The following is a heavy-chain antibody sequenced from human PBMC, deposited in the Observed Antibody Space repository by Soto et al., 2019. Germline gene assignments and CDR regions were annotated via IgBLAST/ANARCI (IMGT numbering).Heavy chain of an antibody. CDR3: ATDGGGRNYYSYGMDV. V-gene: IGHV4-34*01. CDR1: GGPFGGYY. D-gene: IGHD3-10*01. Sequence: QVQLQQWGAGLLRPSETLSLTCAISGGPFGGYYWSWIRQPPGQGLAWIGEINHSGSATYNPSLTSRVTISLDRSNNQFSLKRNSVTAADTAVYCCATDGGGRNYYSYGMDVWGRGTTVTVSS. CDR2: INHSGSA. J-gene: IGHJ6*02.